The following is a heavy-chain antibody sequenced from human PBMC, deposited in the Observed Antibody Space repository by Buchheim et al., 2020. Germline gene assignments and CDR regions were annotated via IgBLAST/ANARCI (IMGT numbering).Heavy chain of an antibody. D-gene: IGHD6-19*01. V-gene: IGHV3-23*01. CDR2: ISGSGGNT. CDR3: AKDPFVSVAVAGPYGMDV. Sequence: EVQLLESGGGLVQPGGSLRLSCAASGFTFSNYAMSWVRQAPGKGLEWVPSISGSGGNTYYADSVKGQFTISRDNFRNTLYLQMNSLRAEDTAVYFCAKDPFVSVAVAGPYGMDVWGQGTT. J-gene: IGHJ6*02. CDR1: GFTFSNYA.